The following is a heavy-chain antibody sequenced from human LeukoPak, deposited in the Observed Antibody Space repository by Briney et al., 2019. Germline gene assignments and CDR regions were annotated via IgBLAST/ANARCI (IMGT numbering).Heavy chain of an antibody. CDR3: ARMGYYYYGMDV. J-gene: IGHJ6*02. V-gene: IGHV4-39*01. CDR1: GGSISSSSYY. Sequence: SETLSLTCTVSGGSISSSSYYWGWIRQPPGKGLEWIGSIYYSGSTYYNPSLKSRVTISVDTSKNQFSLKLSSVTAADTAVYYCARMGYYYYGMDVWGQGTTVAVSS. CDR2: IYYSGST.